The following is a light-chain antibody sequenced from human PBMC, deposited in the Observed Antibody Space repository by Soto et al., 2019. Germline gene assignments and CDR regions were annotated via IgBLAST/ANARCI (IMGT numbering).Light chain of an antibody. CDR1: QNIDTH. CDR3: QESHSRPPWM. J-gene: IGKJ1*01. Sequence: IQLTQSTSSLSASVGDRVTVTCRASQNIDTHSNWYQQRPGKAPQLLIYATSKLHTGVPSRFSGGGSGTDFSLTISSLQPEDFATYYCQESHSRPPWMFGQATK. V-gene: IGKV1-39*01. CDR2: ATS.